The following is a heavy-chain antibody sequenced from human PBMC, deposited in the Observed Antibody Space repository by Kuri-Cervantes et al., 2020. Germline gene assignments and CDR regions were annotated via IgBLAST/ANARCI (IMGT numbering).Heavy chain of an antibody. CDR3: ARDGSGYYTGGSFDY. CDR2: ISYDGSNK. CDR1: GFTFSNYG. V-gene: IGHV3-30*03. Sequence: GGSLRLSCAASGFTFSNYGMHWVRQAPSKGLEWVALISYDGSNKFYADSVKGRFTISRDNAKNSLYLQMNSLRAEDTAVYYCARDGSGYYTGGSFDYWGQGTLVTVSS. J-gene: IGHJ4*02. D-gene: IGHD3-3*01.